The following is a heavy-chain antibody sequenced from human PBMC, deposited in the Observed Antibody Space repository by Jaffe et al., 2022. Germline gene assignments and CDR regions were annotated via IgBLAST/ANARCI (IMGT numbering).Heavy chain of an antibody. D-gene: IGHD1-26*01. CDR1: GYSISSGYY. CDR3: ARKGPTSRDAFDL. CDR2: MYHSGST. V-gene: IGHV4-38-2*01. J-gene: IGHJ3*01. Sequence: QVQLQESGPGLVKPSETLSLTCAVSGYSISSGYYWGWIRQPPGKGLEWIGTMYHSGSTYYNPSLKSRVTISVDTSKNQFSLKLSSLTAADTAVFYCARKGPTSRDAFDLWGQGTMVTVSS.